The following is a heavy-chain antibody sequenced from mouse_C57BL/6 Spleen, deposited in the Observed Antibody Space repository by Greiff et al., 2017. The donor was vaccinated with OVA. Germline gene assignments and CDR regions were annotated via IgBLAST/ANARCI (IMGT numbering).Heavy chain of an antibody. V-gene: IGHV1-15*01. D-gene: IGHD3-2*02. CDR3: TRLRLRLYAMDY. CDR1: GYTFTDYE. CDR2: IDPETGGT. Sequence: QVQLQQPGAELVRPGASVTLSCKASGYTFTDYEMHWVKQTPVHGLEWIGAIDPETGGTAYNQKFKGKAILTADKSSSTAYMGLRSLTSEDSAVYYCTRLRLRLYAMDYWGQGTSVTVSS. J-gene: IGHJ4*01.